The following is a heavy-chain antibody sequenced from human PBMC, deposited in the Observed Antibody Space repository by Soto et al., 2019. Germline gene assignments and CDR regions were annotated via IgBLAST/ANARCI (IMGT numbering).Heavy chain of an antibody. D-gene: IGHD3-16*02. Sequence: GGSLRLSCAASGFTFSSYAMSWVRQAPGKGLEWVSAISGSGGSTYYADSVKGRFTISRDNSKNTLYLQMNSLRAEDTAVYYCAKEVEHLGEVSYLIFDYWGQGTLVTVSS. CDR1: GFTFSSYA. J-gene: IGHJ4*02. V-gene: IGHV3-23*01. CDR3: AKEVEHLGEVSYLIFDY. CDR2: ISGSGGST.